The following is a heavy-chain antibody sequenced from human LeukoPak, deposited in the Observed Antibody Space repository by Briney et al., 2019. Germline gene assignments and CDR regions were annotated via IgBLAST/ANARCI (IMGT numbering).Heavy chain of an antibody. Sequence: AGGSLRLSCAASGFTVSDYYMTWIRQAPGKGLDWVSYISCSGSTIYYAASVKRRFIISSDSDKNSLYLQMNILRADDTAVYYCVGGMGGGVSNFDYWGQGTLVTVSS. CDR2: ISCSGSTI. J-gene: IGHJ4*02. V-gene: IGHV3-11*04. CDR1: GFTVSDYY. D-gene: IGHD3-16*01. CDR3: VGGMGGGVSNFDY.